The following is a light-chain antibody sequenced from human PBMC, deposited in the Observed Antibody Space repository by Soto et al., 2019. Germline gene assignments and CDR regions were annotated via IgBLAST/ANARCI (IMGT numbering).Light chain of an antibody. V-gene: IGLV2-14*01. CDR1: SNDVGGYNY. CDR2: DVS. CDR3: SSYTSSSTYV. J-gene: IGLJ1*01. Sequence: QSVLTQPASVSGSPGQSITISCTGTSNDVGGYNYVSWYQLHPGKAPKLMIYDVSNRPSWVSNRFSGSKSGNTASLTISWLQAEDEADYYCSSYTSSSTYVFGTGTKVTVL.